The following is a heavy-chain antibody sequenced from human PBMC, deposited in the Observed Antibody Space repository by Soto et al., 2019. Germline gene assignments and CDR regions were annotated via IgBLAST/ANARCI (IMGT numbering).Heavy chain of an antibody. CDR1: GGTFSSYA. J-gene: IGHJ4*02. CDR2: IIPIFGTA. Sequence: SVKVSCKASGGTFSSYAISWVRQAPGQGLEWMGGIIPIFGTANYAQKFQGRVTITADESTSTAYMELSSLRSEDTAVYYCASSGYCSSTSCYTGYDYWGQGTLVTVSS. CDR3: ASSGYCSSTSCYTGYDY. V-gene: IGHV1-69*13. D-gene: IGHD2-2*02.